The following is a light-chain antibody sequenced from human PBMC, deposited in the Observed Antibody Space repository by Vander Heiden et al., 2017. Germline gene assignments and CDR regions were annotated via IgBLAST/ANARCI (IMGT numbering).Light chain of an antibody. J-gene: IGLJ3*02. CDR1: KLGDKI. CDR3: QTWDSPKSGV. V-gene: IGLV3-1*01. CDR2: QGS. Sequence: SSDLTQTLSVSVSPRQPAHIHCSEDKLGDKIVCWYQQKPGQSPVLVIFQGSKRTSGIHERFSGSNSANTATLTIRGTQTLDEADYYCQTWDSPKSGVFGGGTKLTVL.